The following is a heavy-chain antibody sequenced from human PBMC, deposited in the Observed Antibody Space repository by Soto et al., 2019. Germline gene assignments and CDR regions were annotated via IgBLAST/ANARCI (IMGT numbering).Heavy chain of an antibody. Sequence: PGGSLRLSCAASGFSFGSYTMSWVRQAPGKGLEWVSYISSSSGTIYNADSVKGRFTISRDNAKNSLFLQMNSLTSDDTAVYYCARGGGKYFGVNDFWGQGTLVTSPQ. CDR3: ARGGGKYFGVNDF. CDR2: ISSSSGTI. CDR1: GFSFGSYT. J-gene: IGHJ4*02. V-gene: IGHV3-48*01. D-gene: IGHD2-8*01.